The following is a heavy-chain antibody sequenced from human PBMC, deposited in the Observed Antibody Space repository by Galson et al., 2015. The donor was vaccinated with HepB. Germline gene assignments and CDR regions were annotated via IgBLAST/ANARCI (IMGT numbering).Heavy chain of an antibody. CDR1: GFTFSDAW. CDR3: TTDGGMANRPLFDY. J-gene: IGHJ4*02. D-gene: IGHD3-16*01. CDR2: IKSKRNGGTS. Sequence: SLRLSCAASGFTFSDAWLSWVRLAPGKGLEWVGRIKSKRNGGTSDYAAPVKGGFTMSRDDSKNTMFVQMNSLEIEDIGVYFCTTDGGMANRPLFDYWGKGVVVSVSS. V-gene: IGHV3-15*01.